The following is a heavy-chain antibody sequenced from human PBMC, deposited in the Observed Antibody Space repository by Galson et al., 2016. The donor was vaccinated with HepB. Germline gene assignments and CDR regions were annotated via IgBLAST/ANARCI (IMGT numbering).Heavy chain of an antibody. J-gene: IGHJ5*02. CDR1: GISVSSHA. Sequence: SLRLSCAVSGISVSSHAMNWVRQAPGKGLEWVSRISGGGVNTYYGDSVEGRFTISRDNSKNTLYLQMNSLRVEDTALYYCAKGSYSSGSAVNWLDPWGQGTLVTVSS. CDR3: AKGSYSSGSAVNWLDP. V-gene: IGHV3-23*01. D-gene: IGHD6-19*01. CDR2: ISGGGVNT.